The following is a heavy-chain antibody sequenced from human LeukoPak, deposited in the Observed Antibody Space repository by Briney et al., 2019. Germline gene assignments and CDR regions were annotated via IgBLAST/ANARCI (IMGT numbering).Heavy chain of an antibody. Sequence: GGSLRLSCAASGFTFSSYAMHWVRQAPGKGLEWVAVISYDGSNKYYADSVKGRFTISRDNSKNTLYLQMNSLRAEDTAVYYCARPPRTGYTIDYWGQGALVTVSS. CDR1: GFTFSSYA. D-gene: IGHD1-14*01. V-gene: IGHV3-30-3*01. J-gene: IGHJ4*02. CDR3: ARPPRTGYTIDY. CDR2: ISYDGSNK.